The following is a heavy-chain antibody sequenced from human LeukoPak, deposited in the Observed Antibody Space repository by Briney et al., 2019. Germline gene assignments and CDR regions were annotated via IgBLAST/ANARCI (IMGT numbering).Heavy chain of an antibody. CDR1: GFTFSSYG. D-gene: IGHD3-16*01. V-gene: IGHV3-30*18. CDR3: AKDPGGY. J-gene: IGHJ4*02. Sequence: GGSLRLSCAASGFTFSSYGMHWVRQAPGKGLEWVAVISYDGSNKYYADSVKGRFTISRDNSKNTLYLQMNSLRAEDTAVYYCAKDPGGYWGQGTLATVSS. CDR2: ISYDGSNK.